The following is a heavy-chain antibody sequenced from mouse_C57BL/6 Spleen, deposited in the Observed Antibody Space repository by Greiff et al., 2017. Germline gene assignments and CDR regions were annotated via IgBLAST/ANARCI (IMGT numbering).Heavy chain of an antibody. D-gene: IGHD4-1*01. CDR3: AREVGRRAMDY. J-gene: IGHJ4*01. CDR1: GYSITSGYY. V-gene: IGHV3-6*01. CDR2: ISYDGSN. Sequence: VQLKESGPGLVKPSPSLSLTCSVTGYSITSGYYWNWIRQFPGNKLEWVGYISYDGSNNYNPSLKNRISITRDTSKNQFFLKLNSVTAEDTATYYCAREVGRRAMDYWGQGTSVTVSS.